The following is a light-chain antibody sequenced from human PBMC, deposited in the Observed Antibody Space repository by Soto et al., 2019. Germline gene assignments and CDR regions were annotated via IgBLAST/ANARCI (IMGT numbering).Light chain of an antibody. Sequence: EIVLTQSPATLSLSPGERATLSCRASQSVYSLLAWYQQKPGQAPRLLIYDAANRATGIPARFSGSGYGTDFTLTISSLEPEDFAVYYCLQRANLCTFGQGTRVQIK. CDR2: DAA. CDR3: LQRANLCT. CDR1: QSVYSL. V-gene: IGKV3-11*01. J-gene: IGKJ1*01.